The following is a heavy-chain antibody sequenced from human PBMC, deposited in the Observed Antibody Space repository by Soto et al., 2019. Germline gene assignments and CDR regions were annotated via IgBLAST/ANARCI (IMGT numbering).Heavy chain of an antibody. CDR2: ISLYSDGT. CDR3: ARVVPGAEAWFGP. CDR1: GYTFSNYG. J-gene: IGHJ5*02. Sequence: QVQLVQSGGEVKRPGASVKVSCKTSGYTFSNYGITWVRQAPGQPLEWLGWISLYSDGTNYAQKFKGRVSMTTDTSTATAHGELRSLRSDDTAVYYCARVVPGAEAWFGPWGQGTLVTVSS. D-gene: IGHD2-2*01. V-gene: IGHV1-18*01.